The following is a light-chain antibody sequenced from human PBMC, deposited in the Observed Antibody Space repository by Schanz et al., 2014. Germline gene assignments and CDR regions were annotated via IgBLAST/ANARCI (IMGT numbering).Light chain of an antibody. Sequence: QSALTQPASVSGSPGQSITISCTGTSSDVGNYNLVSWYQQHPGKAPKLMIYEDSKRPSGVSNRFSGSKSGNTASLTISGLQAEDEADYYCCSFAGSNTYVFGSGTKLTV. CDR1: SSDVGNYNL. CDR2: EDS. J-gene: IGLJ1*01. CDR3: CSFAGSNTYV. V-gene: IGLV2-23*01.